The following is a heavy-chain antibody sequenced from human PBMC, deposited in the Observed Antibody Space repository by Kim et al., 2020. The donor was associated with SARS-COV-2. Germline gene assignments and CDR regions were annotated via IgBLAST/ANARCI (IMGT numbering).Heavy chain of an antibody. Sequence: SETLSLTCAVYGGSFSGYYWSWIRQPPGKGLEWIGEINHSGSTNYNPSLKSRVTISVDTSKNQFSLKLSSVTAADTAVYYCARGLRWSVPPPLARYYDSSGPLDYWGQGTLVTVSS. J-gene: IGHJ4*02. D-gene: IGHD3-22*01. CDR2: INHSGST. CDR1: GGSFSGYY. V-gene: IGHV4-34*01. CDR3: ARGLRWSVPPPLARYYDSSGPLDY.